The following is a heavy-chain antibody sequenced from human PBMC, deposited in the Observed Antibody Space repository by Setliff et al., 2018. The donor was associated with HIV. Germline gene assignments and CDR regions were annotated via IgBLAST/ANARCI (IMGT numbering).Heavy chain of an antibody. J-gene: IGHJ5*02. Sequence: SETLSLTCAVSGYSISSGYYWGWIRQTPGKGLEWIGSIYHSGTTYYNPSLRSRVTISVDTSKNQFSLKLSSVTAADTAVYYCVRVQNSGCGDLWGQGTLVTVSS. CDR3: VRVQNSGCGDL. D-gene: IGHD6-25*01. CDR1: GYSISSGYY. CDR2: IYHSGTT. V-gene: IGHV4-38-2*01.